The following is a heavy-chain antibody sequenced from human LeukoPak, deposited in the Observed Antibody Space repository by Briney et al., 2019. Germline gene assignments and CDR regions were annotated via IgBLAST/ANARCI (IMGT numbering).Heavy chain of an antibody. CDR1: GYTFTGYY. Sequence: GASVKVSCKASGYTFTGYYMHWVRRAPGQGLEWMGWINPNSGGTNYAQKFQGRVTMTRDTSISTSYMELSRLRSDDTAVYYCARAWLRLNPYFDYWGQGTLVTVSS. CDR3: ARAWLRLNPYFDY. D-gene: IGHD5-12*01. J-gene: IGHJ4*02. V-gene: IGHV1-2*02. CDR2: INPNSGGT.